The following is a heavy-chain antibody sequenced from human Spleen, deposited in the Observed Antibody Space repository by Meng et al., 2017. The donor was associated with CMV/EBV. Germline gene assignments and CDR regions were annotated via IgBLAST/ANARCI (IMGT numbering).Heavy chain of an antibody. D-gene: IGHD6-19*01. CDR3: ARSTGYSSGWYVRYYFDY. J-gene: IGHJ4*02. CDR2: IIPIFGTA. Sequence: SVKVSCKASGGTFSSYAISWVRQAPGQGLEWMGGIIPIFGTANYAQKFQGRVTITTDESTTTAYMELSNLRSEDTAVYYCARSTGYSSGWYVRYYFDYWGQGTLVTVSS. CDR1: GGTFSSYA. V-gene: IGHV1-69*05.